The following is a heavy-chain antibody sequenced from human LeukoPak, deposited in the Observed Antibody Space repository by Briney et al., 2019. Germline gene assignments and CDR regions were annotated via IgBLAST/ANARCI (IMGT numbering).Heavy chain of an antibody. CDR1: GFTFSSYA. D-gene: IGHD1-20*01. V-gene: IGHV3-23*01. J-gene: IGHJ4*02. CDR3: AKLHPITGTTPHYFDY. Sequence: GGSLRLSCAASGFTFSSYAMSWVRQAPGKGLEWVSAISGSGGSTYYADSVKGRFTISRDNSKNTLYLQMNSLRAEDTAVCYCAKLHPITGTTPHYFDYWGQGTLVTVSS. CDR2: ISGSGGST.